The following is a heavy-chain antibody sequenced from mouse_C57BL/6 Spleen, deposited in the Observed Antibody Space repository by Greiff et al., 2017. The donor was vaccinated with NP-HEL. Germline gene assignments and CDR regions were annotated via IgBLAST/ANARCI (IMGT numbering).Heavy chain of an antibody. Sequence: QVQLQQSGAELVRPGASVTLSCKASGYTFTDYEMHWVKQTPVHGLEWIGAIDPETGGTAYNQKFKGKAILTADKSSSTAYMELRSLTSEDSAVYYGTRETTVVAFDYWGQGTTLTVSS. CDR1: GYTFTDYE. D-gene: IGHD1-1*01. J-gene: IGHJ2*01. V-gene: IGHV1-15*01. CDR3: TRETTVVAFDY. CDR2: IDPETGGT.